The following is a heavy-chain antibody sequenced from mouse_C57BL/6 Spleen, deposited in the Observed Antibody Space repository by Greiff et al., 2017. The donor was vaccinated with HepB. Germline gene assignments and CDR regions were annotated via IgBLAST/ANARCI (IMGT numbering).Heavy chain of an antibody. CDR2: INPGSGGT. J-gene: IGHJ1*03. CDR3: ARGYYYGSSYRYFDV. CDR1: GYAFTNYL. Sequence: VQLQQSGAELVRPGTSVKVSCKASGYAFTNYLIEWVKQRPGQGLEWIGVINPGSGGTNYNEKFKGKATLTADKSSSTAYMQLSSLTSEDSAVYFCARGYYYGSSYRYFDVWGTGTTVTVSS. D-gene: IGHD1-1*01. V-gene: IGHV1-54*01.